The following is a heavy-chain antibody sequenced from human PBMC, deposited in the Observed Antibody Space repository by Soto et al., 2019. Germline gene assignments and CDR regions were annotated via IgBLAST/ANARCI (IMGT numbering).Heavy chain of an antibody. V-gene: IGHV4-34*01. Sequence: SETLSLTCAVYGGSFSGYYWSWIRQPPGKGLEWIGEINHSGSTNYNPSLKSRVTISVDTSKNQFSLKLSSVTAADTAVYYCARGLVGARSYNWFAPRGQGTLVTVSS. CDR3: ARGLVGARSYNWFAP. CDR1: GGSFSGYY. D-gene: IGHD1-26*01. J-gene: IGHJ5*02. CDR2: INHSGST.